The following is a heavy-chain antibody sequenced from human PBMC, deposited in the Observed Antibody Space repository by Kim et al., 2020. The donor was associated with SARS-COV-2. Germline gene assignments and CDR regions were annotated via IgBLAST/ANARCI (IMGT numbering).Heavy chain of an antibody. J-gene: IGHJ5*02. Sequence: GGSLRLSCAASGFTFSSYEMNWVRQAPGKGLEWVSYISSSGSTIYYADSVKGRFTISRDNAKNSLYLQMNSLRAEDTAVYYCARDDSKRDVWGSYRLFDPWGQGTLVTVSS. D-gene: IGHD3-16*02. CDR1: GFTFSSYE. CDR2: ISSSGSTI. V-gene: IGHV3-48*03. CDR3: ARDDSKRDVWGSYRLFDP.